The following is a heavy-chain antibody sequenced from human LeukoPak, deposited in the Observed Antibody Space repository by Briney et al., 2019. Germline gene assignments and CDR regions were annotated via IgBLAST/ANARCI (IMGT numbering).Heavy chain of an antibody. V-gene: IGHV1-24*01. CDR3: AVYPLRLGELSMSLSDAFDI. J-gene: IGHJ3*02. Sequence: ASVKVSCKVSGYTLTELSMHWVRQAPGKGPEWMGGFDPEDGETIYAQKFQGRVTMTEDTSTDTAYMELSSLRSEDTAVYYCAVYPLRLGELSMSLSDAFDIWGQGTMVTVSS. CDR2: FDPEDGET. D-gene: IGHD3-16*02. CDR1: GYTLTELS.